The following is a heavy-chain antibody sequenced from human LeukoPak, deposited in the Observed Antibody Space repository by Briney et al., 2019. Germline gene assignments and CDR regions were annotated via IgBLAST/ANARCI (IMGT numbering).Heavy chain of an antibody. D-gene: IGHD2-15*01. CDR1: GGTFSSYA. CDR2: ISALNGNT. Sequence: GSSVKVSCKASGGTFSSYAISWVRQAPGQGLEWMGWISALNGNTKYAQKVQDRITMTTDSSTSTAFMELRGLTSDDTAIYYCARELLGLALDFWGQGTLVTVSS. J-gene: IGHJ4*02. CDR3: ARELLGLALDF. V-gene: IGHV1-18*01.